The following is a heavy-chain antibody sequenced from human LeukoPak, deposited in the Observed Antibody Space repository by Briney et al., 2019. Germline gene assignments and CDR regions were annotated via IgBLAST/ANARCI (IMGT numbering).Heavy chain of an antibody. CDR2: INPNSGGT. V-gene: IGHV1-2*02. J-gene: IGHJ5*02. D-gene: IGHD2-2*02. Sequence: ASVKVSCKASGYTFTGYYMHWVRQAPGQGLEWMGWINPNSGGTNYAQKFQGRVTMTRDTSISTAYMELSRLRSDDTAVYYCGREGYCSSTTCYKYWFDPWGQGTLVTVSS. CDR3: GREGYCSSTTCYKYWFDP. CDR1: GYTFTGYY.